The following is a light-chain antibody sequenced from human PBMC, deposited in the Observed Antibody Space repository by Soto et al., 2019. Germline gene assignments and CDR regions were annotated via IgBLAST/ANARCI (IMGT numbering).Light chain of an antibody. CDR2: LDSDGSH. V-gene: IGLV4-69*01. CDR1: GGHSSYA. CDR3: QTWGSGIPVV. J-gene: IGLJ2*01. Sequence: QSVLTQSPSASASLGASVKLTCTLSGGHSSYAIAWHQQQPGNGPRYLMKLDSDGSHNKGDGIPDRFSGSSSGAERYLTISSLQSEDEADYYCQTWGSGIPVVFGGGTKLTVL.